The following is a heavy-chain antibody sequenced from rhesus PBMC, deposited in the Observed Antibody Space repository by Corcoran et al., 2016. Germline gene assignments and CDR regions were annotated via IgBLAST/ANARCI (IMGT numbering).Heavy chain of an antibody. D-gene: IGHD4-29*01. V-gene: IGHV4-73*01. Sequence: QVKLQQWGEGLVKPSETLSLTCAVYGGSISGYYYWSWILQPPGTGGECIGYIYGNSASTNYNPSLKNRVTISKDTSKNQFSLKLSSVTAADTAVYYCASTKENLYGSSYAFDYWGQGVLVTVSS. CDR3: ASTKENLYGSSYAFDY. J-gene: IGHJ4*01. CDR1: GGSISGYYY. CDR2: IYGNSAST.